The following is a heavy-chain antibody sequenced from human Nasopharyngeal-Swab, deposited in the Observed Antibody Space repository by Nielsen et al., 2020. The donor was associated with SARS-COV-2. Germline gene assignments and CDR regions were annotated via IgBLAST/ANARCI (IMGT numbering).Heavy chain of an antibody. CDR3: MSEAVAGTGDAFDI. Sequence: GGSLRLSCTASGFTFGDYATSWVRQAPGKGLEWVGFIRRKASGGTTEYAASVKGRFTISRDDSKSIAYLQMNSLKTEDTAVYYCMSEAVAGTGDAFDIWGQGTTVTVSS. D-gene: IGHD6-19*01. CDR2: IRRKASGGTT. V-gene: IGHV3-49*04. J-gene: IGHJ3*02. CDR1: GFTFGDYA.